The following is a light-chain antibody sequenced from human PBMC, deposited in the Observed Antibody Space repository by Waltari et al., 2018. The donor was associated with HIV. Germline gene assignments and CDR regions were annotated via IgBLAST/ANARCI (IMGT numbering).Light chain of an antibody. CDR2: KDT. J-gene: IGLJ1*01. CDR1: SSNIENDN. Sequence: QSVLTQPPSASGAPGQRATIPCSGSSSNIENDNVYWYQQFPGAAPKLLIYKDTQRPSGVPDRFTGSKSGTSASLAIGGLRSDDEADYYCVGWDSRLRGYVFGAGTKVTVL. V-gene: IGLV1-47*01. CDR3: VGWDSRLRGYV.